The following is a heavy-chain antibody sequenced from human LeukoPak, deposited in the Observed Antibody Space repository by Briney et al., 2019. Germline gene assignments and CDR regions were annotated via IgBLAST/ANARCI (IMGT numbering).Heavy chain of an antibody. CDR2: ISGSGGST. Sequence: GGSLRLSCAASGFTFSSYAMSWVRQAPGKGLEWVSAISGSGGSTYYADSVKGWFTISRDNSKNTLYLQMNSLRAEDTAVYYCAKSGDPEYYYDSSGYPAYYFDYWGQGTLVTVSS. J-gene: IGHJ4*02. CDR3: AKSGDPEYYYDSSGYPAYYFDY. V-gene: IGHV3-23*01. D-gene: IGHD3-22*01. CDR1: GFTFSSYA.